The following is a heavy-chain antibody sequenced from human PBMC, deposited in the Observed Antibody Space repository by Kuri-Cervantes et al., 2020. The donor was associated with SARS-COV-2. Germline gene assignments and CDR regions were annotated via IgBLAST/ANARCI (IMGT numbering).Heavy chain of an antibody. CDR1: GYTFTGYY. CDR3: ARSTPFRSLVVISQGGAFDI. CDR2: INPNSGGT. D-gene: IGHD3-22*01. J-gene: IGHJ3*02. V-gene: IGHV1-2*04. Sequence: ASVKVSCKASGYTFTGYYMHWVRQAPGQGLEWMGWINPNSGGTNYAQKFQGWVTMTRDTSISTVYMELSRLRTDDTAVYYCARSTPFRSLVVISQGGAFDIWGQGTMVTVSS.